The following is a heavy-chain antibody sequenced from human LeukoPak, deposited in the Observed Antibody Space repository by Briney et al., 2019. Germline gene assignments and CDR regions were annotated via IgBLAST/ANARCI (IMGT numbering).Heavy chain of an antibody. CDR1: GFTFSSYA. CDR2: ISGSGGST. D-gene: IGHD3-9*01. V-gene: IGHV3-23*01. CDR3: AKATFDILTGYAFDY. J-gene: IGHJ4*02. Sequence: GGSLRLSCEASGFTFSSYAMSWVRQAPGKGLEWVSTISGSGGSTHYADSVKGRFTISRDDSKNTLYLQMNSLRAEDTAVYYCAKATFDILTGYAFDYWGQGTLVTVSS.